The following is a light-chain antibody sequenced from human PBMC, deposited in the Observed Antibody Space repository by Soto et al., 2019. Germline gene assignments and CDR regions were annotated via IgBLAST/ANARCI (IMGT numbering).Light chain of an antibody. V-gene: IGKV1-5*01. J-gene: IGKJ1*01. Sequence: DIQMTQSPSTLSASVGDRVTITGRASQSIGRFLAWYQHQPGKAPKLLIYDASTLESGVPSRFSGTGSGTEFTFSITSLQPEDFGTYYCQQCYMGWTCGQGTKVDIK. CDR1: QSIGRF. CDR3: QQCYMGWT. CDR2: DAS.